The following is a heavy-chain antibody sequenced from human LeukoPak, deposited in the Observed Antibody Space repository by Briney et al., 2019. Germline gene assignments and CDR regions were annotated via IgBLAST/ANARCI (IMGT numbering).Heavy chain of an antibody. Sequence: GGSLRLSCAASGFTFSSYWMSWVRQAPGKGLEWVANIKQDGSEKYYVDSVKGRFTISRDNAKNSLYLQMNSLRAEDTAVYYCATPDGDPGYPYSFDFWGQGTLVTVSS. J-gene: IGHJ4*02. V-gene: IGHV3-7*01. CDR3: ATPDGDPGYPYSFDF. CDR1: GFTFSSYW. CDR2: IKQDGSEK. D-gene: IGHD4-17*01.